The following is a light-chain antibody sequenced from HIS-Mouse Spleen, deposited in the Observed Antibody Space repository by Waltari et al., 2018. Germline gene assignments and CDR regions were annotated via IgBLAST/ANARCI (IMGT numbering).Light chain of an antibody. V-gene: IGLV2-23*03. CDR1: SSDVGSYTL. Sequence: QSALTQPASVSGSPGQSITISCTGTSSDVGSYTLVSWYQQHPGKAPKLMIYEGSKRPSGVSNRFSCSKSGNTASLTISGLQAEDEADYYCCSYAGSSTFVVVFGGGTKLTVL. CDR3: CSYAGSSTFVVV. J-gene: IGLJ2*01. CDR2: EGS.